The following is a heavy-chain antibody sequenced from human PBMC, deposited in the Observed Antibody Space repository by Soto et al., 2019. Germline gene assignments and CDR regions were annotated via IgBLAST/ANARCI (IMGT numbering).Heavy chain of an antibody. J-gene: IGHJ6*03. CDR3: AKDQGWLRYYYYMDV. CDR1: GFTFSSYG. D-gene: IGHD5-12*01. V-gene: IGHV3-30*18. CDR2: ISYDGSNK. Sequence: GGSLRLSCAASGFTFSSYGMHWVRQAPGKGLEWVAVISYDGSNKYYADSVKGRFTISRDNSKNTLYLQMNSLRAEDTAVYYCAKDQGWLRYYYYMDVWGKGTTVTVSS.